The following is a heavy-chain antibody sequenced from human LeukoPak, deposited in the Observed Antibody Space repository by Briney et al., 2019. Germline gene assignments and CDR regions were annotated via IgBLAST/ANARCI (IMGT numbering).Heavy chain of an antibody. V-gene: IGHV3-23*01. CDR3: AKRGGMYPAHYFDY. J-gene: IGHJ4*02. CDR1: GFTFSSYG. Sequence: GGSLRLSCGASGFTFSSYGMSWVRQAPGKGLEWVSAISSSGGSTYYADSVKGRFTISRDNSKNTLYLQMNSLRAEDTAVYYCAKRGGMYPAHYFDYWGQGTLVTVSS. D-gene: IGHD6-13*01. CDR2: ISSSGGST.